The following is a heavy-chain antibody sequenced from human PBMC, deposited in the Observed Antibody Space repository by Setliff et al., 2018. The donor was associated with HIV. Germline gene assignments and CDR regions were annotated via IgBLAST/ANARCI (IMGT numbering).Heavy chain of an antibody. J-gene: IGHJ3*01. CDR2: IYHNGFA. Sequence: SETLSLTCTVSGDSMSSDNYFWVWVRQPPGKGLEWTGNIYHNGFANYNPSLKSRLTISVDTSKNQVSLTLSSVTPADTAVYYCARHICGTTACYAVDVWGPGTMVTVSS. V-gene: IGHV4-61*01. D-gene: IGHD2-2*01. CDR1: GDSMSSDNYF. CDR3: ARHICGTTACYAVDV.